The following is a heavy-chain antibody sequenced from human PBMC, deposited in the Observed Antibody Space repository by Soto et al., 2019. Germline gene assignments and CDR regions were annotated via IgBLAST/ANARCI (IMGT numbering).Heavy chain of an antibody. D-gene: IGHD4-17*01. CDR2: INHSGST. V-gene: IGHV4-34*01. CDR3: ARVPTVTTFDY. Sequence: SETQSHTYTVYDGYFSGYDGSWIRQPPGKGLEWIGEINHSGSTNYNPSLKSRVTISVDTSKNQFSLKLSSVTAADTAVYYCARVPTVTTFDYWGQGTLVPVFS. CDR1: DGYFSGYD. J-gene: IGHJ4*02.